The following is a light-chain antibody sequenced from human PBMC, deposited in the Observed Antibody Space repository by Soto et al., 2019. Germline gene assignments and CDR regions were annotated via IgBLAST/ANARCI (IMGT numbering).Light chain of an antibody. J-gene: IGKJ1*01. CDR2: DAS. Sequence: DIQMTQSPSTLSASVGDRVTITCRASESIGTWLAWYQQKPGKAPNLLIYDASSLQSGVPSRFSDRGSGTEFTLTISSLQPDDFATYYCQQFQSFSRTFGQGTKVDIK. CDR3: QQFQSFSRT. V-gene: IGKV1-5*01. CDR1: ESIGTW.